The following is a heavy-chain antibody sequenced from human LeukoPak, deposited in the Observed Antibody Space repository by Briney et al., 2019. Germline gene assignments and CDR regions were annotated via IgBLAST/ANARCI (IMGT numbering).Heavy chain of an antibody. Sequence: GGSLRLSCAASGFTFSSYSMNWVRQAPGKGLEYVSAISSNGGSTYYANSVKGRFTISRDNSKNTLFLQMGSLRAEDMAVYYCARGGSIAARPIDYWGQGTLVTVSS. J-gene: IGHJ4*02. D-gene: IGHD6-6*01. CDR1: GFTFSSYS. CDR2: ISSNGGST. V-gene: IGHV3-64*01. CDR3: ARGGSIAARPIDY.